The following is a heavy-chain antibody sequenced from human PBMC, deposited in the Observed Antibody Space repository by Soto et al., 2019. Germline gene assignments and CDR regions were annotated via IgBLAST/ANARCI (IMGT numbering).Heavy chain of an antibody. CDR3: ARDSELGIAAAGPHYYYYGMDV. CDR2: ISYDGSNK. CDR1: GFTFSSYA. J-gene: IGHJ6*02. V-gene: IGHV3-30-3*01. D-gene: IGHD6-13*01. Sequence: GGSLRLSCAASGFTFSSYAMHWVRQAPGKGLEWVAVISYDGSNKYYADSVKGRFTISRDNSKNTLYLQMNSLRAEDTAVYYCARDSELGIAAAGPHYYYYGMDVWGQGTTVTVSS.